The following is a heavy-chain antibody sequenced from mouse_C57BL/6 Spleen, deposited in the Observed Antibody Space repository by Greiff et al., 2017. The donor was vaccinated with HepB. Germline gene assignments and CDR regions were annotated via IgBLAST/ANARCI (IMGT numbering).Heavy chain of an antibody. D-gene: IGHD3-2*02. Sequence: VHVKQSGAELVRPGASVKLSCTASGFNIKDYYMHWVKQRPEQGLEWIGRIDPEDGDTEYAPKFQGKATMTADTSSNTAYLQLSSLTSEDTAVYYCTRGSSGYDAMDYWGQGTSVTVSS. CDR1: GFNIKDYY. CDR3: TRGSSGYDAMDY. CDR2: IDPEDGDT. V-gene: IGHV14-1*01. J-gene: IGHJ4*01.